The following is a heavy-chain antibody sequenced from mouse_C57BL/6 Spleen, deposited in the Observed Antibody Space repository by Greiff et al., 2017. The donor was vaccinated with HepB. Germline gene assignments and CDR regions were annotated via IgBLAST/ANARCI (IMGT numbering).Heavy chain of an antibody. CDR2: IHPTSGST. CDR3: AHYYGSSYRAMDY. V-gene: IGHV1-64*01. D-gene: IGHD1-1*01. J-gene: IGHJ4*01. CDR1: GYTFTSYW. Sequence: VQLQQPGAELVKPGASVKLSCKASGYTFTSYWMHWVKQRPGQGLEWIGMIHPTSGSTNYNEKFKSKATLTVDKSSSTAYMQLSSLTSEDSAVYYCAHYYGSSYRAMDYWGQGTSVTVSS.